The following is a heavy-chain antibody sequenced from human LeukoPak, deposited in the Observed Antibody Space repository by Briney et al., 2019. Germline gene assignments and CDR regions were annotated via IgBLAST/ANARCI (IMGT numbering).Heavy chain of an antibody. D-gene: IGHD3-3*01. Sequence: GGSLRLSCAASGFTFSSYAMSWVRQAPGKGLDWVSAISGSGDTTFYADSVKGRFTISRGNSKNTLYLQMNSLRAEDTALYYCAKSKRSGTIYYFDYWGQGTLVTVSS. CDR2: ISGSGDTT. CDR1: GFTFSSYA. J-gene: IGHJ4*02. CDR3: AKSKRSGTIYYFDY. V-gene: IGHV3-23*01.